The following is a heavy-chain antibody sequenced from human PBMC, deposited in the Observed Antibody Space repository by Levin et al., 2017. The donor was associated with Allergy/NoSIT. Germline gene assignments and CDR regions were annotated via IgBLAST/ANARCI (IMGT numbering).Heavy chain of an antibody. CDR3: ARGETGTAQDAFDS. D-gene: IGHD1-1*01. Sequence: SQTLSLTCTVSGGSISSYYWSWIRQPPGKGLEWIGYIYYSGSTNYNPSLKSRVTISVDTSKNQFSLKLSSVTAADTAVYYCARGETGTAQDAFDSWGQGTMVTVSS. CDR1: GGSISSYY. J-gene: IGHJ3*02. V-gene: IGHV4-59*01. CDR2: IYYSGST.